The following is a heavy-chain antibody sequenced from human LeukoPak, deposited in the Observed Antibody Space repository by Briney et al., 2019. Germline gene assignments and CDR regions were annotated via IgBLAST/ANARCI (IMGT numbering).Heavy chain of an antibody. V-gene: IGHV3-66*02. CDR3: ARDRRYCSGGSCYWRSMDV. D-gene: IGHD2-15*01. Sequence: PGGSLRLSCAASGLTVRGSYMSWVRQAPGKGLEWVSVIYSDGSTYYADSVKGRFTISRDNSKNTLYLQMNSLRAEDTAVYYCARDRRYCSGGSCYWRSMDVWGQGTTVTVSS. CDR1: GLTVRGSY. J-gene: IGHJ6*02. CDR2: IYSDGST.